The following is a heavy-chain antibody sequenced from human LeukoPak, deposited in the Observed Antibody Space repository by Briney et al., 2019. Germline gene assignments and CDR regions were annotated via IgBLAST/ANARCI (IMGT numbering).Heavy chain of an antibody. V-gene: IGHV1-69*13. J-gene: IGHJ6*02. CDR2: IIPIFGTA. CDR1: GGTFSSYA. Sequence: SVKVSCKASGGTFSSYAISWVRQAPGQGLEWMGGIIPIFGTANYAQKFQGRVTITADESTSTAYMELSSLRTEDTAVYYCARVLSRGCSSTSCYLPYGMDVWGQGTTVTVSS. CDR3: ARVLSRGCSSTSCYLPYGMDV. D-gene: IGHD2-2*01.